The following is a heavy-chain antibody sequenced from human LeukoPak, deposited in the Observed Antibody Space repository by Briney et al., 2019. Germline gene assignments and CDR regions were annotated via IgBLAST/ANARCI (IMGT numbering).Heavy chain of an antibody. J-gene: IGHJ4*02. CDR1: GFTFSSYW. CDR2: FDPEDGET. D-gene: IGHD6-13*01. V-gene: IGHV1-24*01. CDR3: ATPAAGFPSFDY. Sequence: GGSLRLSCAASGFTFSSYWMHWVRQAPGKGLEWMGGFDPEDGETIYAQKFQGRVTMTEDTSTDTAYMELSSLRSEDTAVYYCATPAAGFPSFDYWGQGTLVTVSS.